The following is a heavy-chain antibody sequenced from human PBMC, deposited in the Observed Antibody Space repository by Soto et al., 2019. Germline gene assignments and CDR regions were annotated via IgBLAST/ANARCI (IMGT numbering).Heavy chain of an antibody. Sequence: NPSETLSLTCAVYGGSFSGYYWSWIRQPPGKGLEWIGEINHSGSTNYNPSLKSRVTISVDTSKNQFSLKLGSVTAADTAVYYCAGRLVVAATNRDAFDIWGQGTMVTVSS. CDR3: AGRLVVAATNRDAFDI. CDR2: INHSGST. V-gene: IGHV4-34*01. D-gene: IGHD2-15*01. CDR1: GGSFSGYY. J-gene: IGHJ3*02.